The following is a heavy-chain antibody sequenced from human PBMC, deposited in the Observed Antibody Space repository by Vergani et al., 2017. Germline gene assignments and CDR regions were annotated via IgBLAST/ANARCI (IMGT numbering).Heavy chain of an antibody. V-gene: IGHV4-61*02. CDR1: GESMRSGSHY. Sequence: QVKLQESGPGLLKPSQTLSLTCTVSGESMRSGSHYWSWIRQPAGKGPEWIGHIHTGGSTDLNPSFKSRVSISVGTSKSQFSLKLNSVTVADTAVYYCARSRPYCTSGSCPAIWGQGTLVTVSS. D-gene: IGHD2-15*01. CDR3: ARSRPYCTSGSCPAI. J-gene: IGHJ4*02. CDR2: IHTGGST.